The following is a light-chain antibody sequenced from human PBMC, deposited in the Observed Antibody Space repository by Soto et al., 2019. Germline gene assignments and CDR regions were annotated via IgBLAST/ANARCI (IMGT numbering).Light chain of an antibody. Sequence: DIQMTQSPSSLSASVGDRLTITCRASQSISSYLNWYQQKQGKAPKLLIYAASSLQSGVPSRFSGSGSGTDFTLTISSLQPEDFATYYCQQSYSTPRTFGQGTKLEIK. CDR3: QQSYSTPRT. CDR2: AAS. J-gene: IGKJ2*01. CDR1: QSISSY. V-gene: IGKV1-39*01.